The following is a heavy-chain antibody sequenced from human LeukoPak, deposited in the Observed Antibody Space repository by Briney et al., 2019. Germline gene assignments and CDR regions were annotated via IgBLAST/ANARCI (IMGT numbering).Heavy chain of an antibody. V-gene: IGHV4-39*07. Sequence: SETLSLTCTVSGVSVSSSYYYWAWIRQPPGKGLEWIGSMYYSGRSYYNPSLDNRVTILVDTSKNQFSLKLSSVTAADTAVYYCARVRDGSGSYSRRFFDYWGQGTLVTVSS. J-gene: IGHJ4*02. CDR2: MYYSGRS. CDR1: GVSVSSSYYY. CDR3: ARVRDGSGSYSRRFFDY. D-gene: IGHD3-10*01.